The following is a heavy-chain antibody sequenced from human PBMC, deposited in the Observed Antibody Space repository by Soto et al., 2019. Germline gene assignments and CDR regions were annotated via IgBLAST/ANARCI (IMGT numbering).Heavy chain of an antibody. CDR1: GFTFSNAW. CDR3: TTPVDYDFWSGPSGRRSSYYFDY. CDR2: IKSKTDGGTT. J-gene: IGHJ4*02. Sequence: GGSLRLSCAASGFTFSNAWMSWVRQAPGKGLEWVGRIKSKTDGGTTDYAAPVKGRFTISRDDSKNTLYLQMNSLKTEDTAVYYCTTPVDYDFWSGPSGRRSSYYFDYWGQGTLVTVSS. V-gene: IGHV3-15*01. D-gene: IGHD3-3*01.